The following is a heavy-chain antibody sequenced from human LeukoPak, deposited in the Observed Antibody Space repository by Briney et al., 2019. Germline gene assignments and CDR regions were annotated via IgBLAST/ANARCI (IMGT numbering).Heavy chain of an antibody. J-gene: IGHJ3*02. CDR3: ARQKCTSTSCLTKNTFDI. D-gene: IGHD2-2*01. V-gene: IGHV4-4*09. Sequence: SETLSLTCTVSGSISSYYWSWIRQPPGKGLEWIGYIYTSGSTNYNPSLKSRVTISVDTSKNQFSLDLSSVTAADTAVYYCARQKCTSTSCLTKNTFDIWGQGTMVTVSS. CDR2: IYTSGST. CDR1: GSISSYY.